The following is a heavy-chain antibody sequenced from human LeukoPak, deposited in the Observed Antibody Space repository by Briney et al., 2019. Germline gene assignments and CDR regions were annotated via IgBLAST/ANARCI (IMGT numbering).Heavy chain of an antibody. CDR1: GFTFSSYG. Sequence: PGGTLRLSCAASGFTFSSYGMSWVRQAPGKGLEWVSAISGSGGSTYYADSVKGRFTISRDNSKNTLYLQMNSLRAEDTAVYYCAKDWCPLWFGELCSGGWFDPWGQGTLVTVSS. J-gene: IGHJ5*02. CDR2: ISGSGGST. V-gene: IGHV3-23*01. CDR3: AKDWCPLWFGELCSGGWFDP. D-gene: IGHD3-10*01.